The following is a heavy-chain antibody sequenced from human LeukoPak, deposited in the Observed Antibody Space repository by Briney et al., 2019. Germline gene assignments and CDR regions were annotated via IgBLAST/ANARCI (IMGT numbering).Heavy chain of an antibody. CDR3: AREYSSSLFDY. CDR2: INHSGST. J-gene: IGHJ4*02. D-gene: IGHD6-13*01. Sequence: PSETLSLTCAVYGGSFSGYYWGWIRQPPGKGLEWIGEINHSGSTNYNPSLKSRVTISVDTSKNQFSLKLSSVTAADTAVYYCAREYSSSLFDYWGQGTLVTVSS. CDR1: GGSFSGYY. V-gene: IGHV4-34*01.